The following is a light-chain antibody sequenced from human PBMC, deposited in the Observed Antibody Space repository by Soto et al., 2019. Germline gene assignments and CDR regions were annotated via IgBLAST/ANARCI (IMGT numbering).Light chain of an antibody. CDR1: SSNIGSNA. CDR3: ATWDDSLNGWV. J-gene: IGLJ3*02. V-gene: IGLV1-44*01. CDR2: SNN. Sequence: QSVLTQPPSASGTPGQRVTISCSGSSSNIGSNAVSWYQQLPGTAPKVLIYSNNQRPSGVPDRFSGSKSGTSASLAISGLQSEDDADYYCATWDDSLNGWVFGGGTKPTVL.